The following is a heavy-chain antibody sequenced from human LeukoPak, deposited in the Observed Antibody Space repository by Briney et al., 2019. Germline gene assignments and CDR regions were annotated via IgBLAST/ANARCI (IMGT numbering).Heavy chain of an antibody. CDR3: ARDYDWAFDF. Sequence: GGSLRLSCAASGFPFSSHVLSWVRQAPGKGLEWIAYINHNGEAIYYPDFVKGRFIISRDNAKNSLFLQMNDLRDEDAAVYYCARDYDWAFDFWGQGTRVTVSS. D-gene: IGHD3-9*01. V-gene: IGHV3-48*02. J-gene: IGHJ4*02. CDR2: INHNGEAI. CDR1: GFPFSSHV.